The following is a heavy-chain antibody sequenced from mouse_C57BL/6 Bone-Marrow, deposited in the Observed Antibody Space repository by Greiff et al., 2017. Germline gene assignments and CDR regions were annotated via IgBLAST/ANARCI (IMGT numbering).Heavy chain of an antibody. CDR3: ARERPYGSCVAY. CDR2: IDPNSGGT. V-gene: IGHV1-72*01. Sequence: VQLQQPGAELVKPGASVKLSCKASGYTFTSYWMHWVKQRPGRGLEWIGGIDPNSGGTKYNEKFKSKATLTVDKPSSTAYMQLSSLTSEDSAVYYCARERPYGSCVAYWGQGTLVTVSA. J-gene: IGHJ3*01. D-gene: IGHD1-1*02. CDR1: GYTFTSYW.